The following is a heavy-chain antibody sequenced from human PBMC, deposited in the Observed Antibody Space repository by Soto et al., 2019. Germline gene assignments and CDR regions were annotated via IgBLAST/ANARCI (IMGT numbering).Heavy chain of an antibody. V-gene: IGHV4-34*01. J-gene: IGHJ6*02. CDR1: GGSFSGYY. CDR2: INHSGST. Sequence: PSETLSLTCAVYGGSFSGYYWSWIRQPPGKGLEWIGEINHSGSTNYNPSLKSRVTISVDTSKNQFSLKLSSVTAADTAVYYCARGRANYYGSGSYYYYYGMDVWGQGTTVT. CDR3: ARGRANYYGSGSYYYYYGMDV. D-gene: IGHD3-10*01.